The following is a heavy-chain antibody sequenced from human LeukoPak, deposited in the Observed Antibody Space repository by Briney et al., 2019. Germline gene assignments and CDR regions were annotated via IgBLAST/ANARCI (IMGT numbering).Heavy chain of an antibody. J-gene: IGHJ3*02. CDR3: ARARDYYDSSGSNSDAFDI. CDR1: GDSVSSNSAA. Sequence: SQTLSLTCAISGDSVSSNSAAWNWIGQSPSRGLEWLGRTYYRSKWYNDYAVSVKSRITINPDTSKNQFSLQLNSVTPEDTAVYYCARARDYYDSSGSNSDAFDIWGQGTMVTVSS. D-gene: IGHD3-22*01. V-gene: IGHV6-1*01. CDR2: TYYRSKWYN.